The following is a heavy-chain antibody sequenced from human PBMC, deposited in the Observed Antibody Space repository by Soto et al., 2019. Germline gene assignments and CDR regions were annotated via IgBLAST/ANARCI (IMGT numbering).Heavy chain of an antibody. D-gene: IGHD3-3*01. CDR1: GGSISSSSYY. Sequence: PSETLSLTCTVSGGSISSSSYYWGWIRQPPGKGLDWIGSIYYSGSTYYNPSLKSRVTISVDTSKNQFSLQLSSLNAADTAVYYCARHHLATTFGVVTNPNWFDPWGQGTLVTVSS. J-gene: IGHJ5*02. CDR2: IYYSGST. V-gene: IGHV4-39*01. CDR3: ARHHLATTFGVVTNPNWFDP.